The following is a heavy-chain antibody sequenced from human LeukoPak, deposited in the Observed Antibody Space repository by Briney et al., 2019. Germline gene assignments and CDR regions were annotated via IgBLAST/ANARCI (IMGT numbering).Heavy chain of an antibody. CDR1: GYTFTGYY. J-gene: IGHJ4*02. CDR2: INPNSGGT. CDR3: AREAVAGPSLFDY. V-gene: IGHV1-2*02. Sequence: GESLKISCKGSGYTFTGYYMHWVRQAPGQGLEWMGWINPNSGGTNYAQKFQGRVTMTRDTSISTAYMELSRLRSDDTAVYYCAREAVAGPSLFDYWGQGTLVTVSS. D-gene: IGHD6-19*01.